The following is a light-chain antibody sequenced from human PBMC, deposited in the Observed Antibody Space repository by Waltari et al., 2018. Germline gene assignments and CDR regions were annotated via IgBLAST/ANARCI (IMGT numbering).Light chain of an antibody. CDR2: AAS. CDR1: QGISTY. Sequence: DIQMTQSPSPLSASAGDRVTITCRASQGISTYLNWYQQKPGKAPKRLIYAASSLESGVPSRFSGSGSGTDFTLTISSLQPEDFATYYCLQYNSNPLTFGGGTKVEIK. J-gene: IGKJ4*01. V-gene: IGKV1-17*01. CDR3: LQYNSNPLT.